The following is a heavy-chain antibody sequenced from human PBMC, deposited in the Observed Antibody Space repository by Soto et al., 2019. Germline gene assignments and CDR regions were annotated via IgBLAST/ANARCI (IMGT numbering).Heavy chain of an antibody. D-gene: IGHD3-3*01. CDR2: ISYDGSNK. Sequence: QVQLVESGGGVVQPGRSLRLSCAASGFTFSSYGMHWVRQAPGKGLEWVAVISYDGSNKYYADSVKGRFTISRDNSKNTLYQQMNSLRAEDTAVYYCGKDYDFWSGYYAIDYWGQGTLVTVSS. CDR1: GFTFSSYG. J-gene: IGHJ4*02. V-gene: IGHV3-30*18. CDR3: GKDYDFWSGYYAIDY.